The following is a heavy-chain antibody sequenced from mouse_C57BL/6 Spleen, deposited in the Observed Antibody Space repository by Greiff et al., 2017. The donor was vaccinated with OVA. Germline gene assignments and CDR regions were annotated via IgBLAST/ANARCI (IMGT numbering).Heavy chain of an antibody. D-gene: IGHD1-1*01. CDR2: ISSGGDYI. CDR1: GFTFSSYA. Sequence: EVQLVESGEGLVKPGGSLKLSCAASGFTFSSYAMSWVRQTPEKRLEWVAYISSGGDYIYYADTVKGRFTISRDNARNTLYLQMSSLKSEDTAMYYCTTYYGSSYYYAMDYWGQGTSVTVSS. CDR3: TTYYGSSYYYAMDY. V-gene: IGHV5-9-1*02. J-gene: IGHJ4*01.